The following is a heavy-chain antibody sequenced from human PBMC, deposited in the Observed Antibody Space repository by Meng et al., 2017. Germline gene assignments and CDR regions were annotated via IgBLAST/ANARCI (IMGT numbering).Heavy chain of an antibody. CDR3: ATMIVVNY. Sequence: VQRGVSGGCVVQPGRSLRLSCAASGFTFSSYAMHWVRQAPGKGLEWVAVISYDGSNKYYADSVKGRFTISRDNSKNTLYLQMNSLRAEDTAVYYCATMIVVNYWGQGTLVTVSS. CDR1: GFTFSSYA. D-gene: IGHD3-22*01. J-gene: IGHJ4*02. V-gene: IGHV3-30*01. CDR2: ISYDGSNK.